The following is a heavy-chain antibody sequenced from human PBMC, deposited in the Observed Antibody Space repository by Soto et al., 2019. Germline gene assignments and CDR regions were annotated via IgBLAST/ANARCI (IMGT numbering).Heavy chain of an antibody. CDR1: GGSFSGYY. J-gene: IGHJ6*02. Sequence: NPSETLSLTCAVYGGSFSGYYWSWIRQPPGKGLEWIGEINHSGSTNYNPSLKSRVTISVDTSKNQFSLKLSSVTAADTAVYYCARVSVMGAILSNDYYYYGMDVWGQGTTVTVSS. CDR2: INHSGST. CDR3: ARVSVMGAILSNDYYYYGMDV. V-gene: IGHV4-34*01. D-gene: IGHD1-26*01.